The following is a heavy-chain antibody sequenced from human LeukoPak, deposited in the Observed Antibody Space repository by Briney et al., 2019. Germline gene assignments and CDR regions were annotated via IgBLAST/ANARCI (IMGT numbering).Heavy chain of an antibody. J-gene: IGHJ4*02. Sequence: GSLRLSCAASGFTFRNYVIHWVRQAPGKGLEWVAVTSSDLNVKLYADSVKGRFTISRDNSRSTLYLQMNSLRPEGTAIYYCAREGYYGSGSPPSLYFDYWGQGTLVTVSS. CDR1: GFTFRNYV. CDR3: AREGYYGSGSPPSLYFDY. D-gene: IGHD3-10*01. CDR2: TSSDLNVK. V-gene: IGHV3-30-3*01.